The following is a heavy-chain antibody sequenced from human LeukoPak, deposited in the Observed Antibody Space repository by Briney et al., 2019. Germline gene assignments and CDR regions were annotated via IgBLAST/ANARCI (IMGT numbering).Heavy chain of an antibody. J-gene: IGHJ6*02. CDR2: IYHSGIT. CDR3: ARGSGFYYGSGSPPTAVDV. D-gene: IGHD3-10*01. Sequence: SQTLSLTCAVSGGSISSGGYSWSWIRQPPGKGLECIGYIYHSGITYSNPSLKSRVTISVDRSKNQFSLKLSSVTAADTAVYYCARGSGFYYGSGSPPTAVDVWGHGTTVTVSS. V-gene: IGHV4-30-2*01. CDR1: GGSISSGGYS.